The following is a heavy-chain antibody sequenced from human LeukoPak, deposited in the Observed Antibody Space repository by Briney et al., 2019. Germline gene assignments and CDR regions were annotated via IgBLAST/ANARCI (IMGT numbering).Heavy chain of an antibody. V-gene: IGHV1-2*02. CDR1: GYTFTGYY. J-gene: IGHJ4*02. Sequence: EASVKVSCKASGYTFTGYYIHWVRQAPGQGLEWMGWINPNGGGTNYARKFQGRVTMTRDTSISTAYMELSRLRSDDTAVYYCARYGDCSNGVCYFDYWGQGILVTVSS. CDR3: ARYGDCSNGVCYFDY. D-gene: IGHD2-8*01. CDR2: INPNGGGT.